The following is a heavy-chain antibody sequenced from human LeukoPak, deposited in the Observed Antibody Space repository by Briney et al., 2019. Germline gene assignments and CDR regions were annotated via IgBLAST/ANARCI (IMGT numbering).Heavy chain of an antibody. CDR3: ARDGFYDFWSGYHNWFDP. CDR1: GYTFTSYG. CDR2: ISAYNGNT. Sequence: GASVKVSCKASGYTFTSYGISWARQAPGRGLEWMGWISAYNGNTNYAQKLQGRVTMTTDTSTSTAYMELRSLRSDDTAVYYCARDGFYDFWSGYHNWFDPWGQGTLVTVSS. V-gene: IGHV1-18*01. D-gene: IGHD3-3*01. J-gene: IGHJ5*02.